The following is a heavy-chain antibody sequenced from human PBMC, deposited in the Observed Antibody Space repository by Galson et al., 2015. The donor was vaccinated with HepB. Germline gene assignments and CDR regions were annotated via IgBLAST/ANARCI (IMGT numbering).Heavy chain of an antibody. D-gene: IGHD3-10*01. Sequence: SVKVSCKASGYTFTSYGISWVRQAPGQGLEWMGWISAYNGNTNYAQKLQGRVTMTTDTSTSTAYMELRSLRSDDTAVYYCARDSLGASPWFGESAFDYWGQGTLVTVSS. CDR2: ISAYNGNT. V-gene: IGHV1-18*01. J-gene: IGHJ4*02. CDR3: ARDSLGASPWFGESAFDY. CDR1: GYTFTSYG.